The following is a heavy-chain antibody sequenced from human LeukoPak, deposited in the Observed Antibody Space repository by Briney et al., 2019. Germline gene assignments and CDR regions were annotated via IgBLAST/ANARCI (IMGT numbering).Heavy chain of an antibody. CDR1: GYTFTGYY. CDR2: VNPNSGGT. CDR3: ARGGLYYDIQTEGFDP. D-gene: IGHD3-9*01. J-gene: IGHJ5*02. Sequence: GASVKVSCKASGYTFTGYYMHWVRQAPGQGLEWMGWVNPNSGGTNYAQKFQGRVTMTRDTSISTAYMELRSLRSDDTAVYYCARGGLYYDIQTEGFDPWGQGTLVTVSS. V-gene: IGHV1-2*02.